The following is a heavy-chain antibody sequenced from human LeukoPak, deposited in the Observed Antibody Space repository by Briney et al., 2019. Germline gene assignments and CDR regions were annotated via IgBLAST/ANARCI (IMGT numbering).Heavy chain of an antibody. J-gene: IGHJ4*02. D-gene: IGHD6-13*01. Sequence: PGGSLRLSCAASGFTFSSYSMNWVRQAPGKGLEWVSYISSSSSTIYYADSVKGRFTISRDNSKNTLYLQMNSLRAEDTAVYYCAKPFYSSSWYFDYWGQGTLVTVSS. CDR3: AKPFYSSSWYFDY. CDR2: ISSSSSTI. V-gene: IGHV3-48*01. CDR1: GFTFSSYS.